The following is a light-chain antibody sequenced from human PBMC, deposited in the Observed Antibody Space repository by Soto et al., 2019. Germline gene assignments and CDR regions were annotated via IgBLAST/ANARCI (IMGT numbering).Light chain of an antibody. CDR2: EVA. CDR1: NSDIGIYNL. J-gene: IGLJ2*01. Sequence: QSVLTQPASVSGSPGQSITISCTGTNSDIGIYNLVSWYQQHPGKVPKAIIYEVAKRPSGVSDRFSGSKSGNTASLTISGLQAEDEADYYCCSYAGTTTFVVFGGGTKLTVL. V-gene: IGLV2-23*02. CDR3: CSYAGTTTFVV.